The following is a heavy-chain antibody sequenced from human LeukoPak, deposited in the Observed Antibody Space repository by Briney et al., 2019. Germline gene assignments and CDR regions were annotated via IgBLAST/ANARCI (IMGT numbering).Heavy chain of an antibody. CDR2: MNPNSGGT. J-gene: IGHJ5*02. CDR3: ARERGVYCSGGSCYGNWFDP. Sequence: ASVKVSRKASGYTFTGYYMHWVRHAPGQGLEWMGWMNPNSGGTNYAQRFQGRVTMTRDTSISTAYMELSRLRSDDAAVYYCARERGVYCSGGSCYGNWFDPWGQGTLVTVSS. D-gene: IGHD2-15*01. CDR1: GYTFTGYY. V-gene: IGHV1-2*02.